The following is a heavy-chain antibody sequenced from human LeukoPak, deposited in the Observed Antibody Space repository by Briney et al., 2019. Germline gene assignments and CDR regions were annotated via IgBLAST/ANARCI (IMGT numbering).Heavy chain of an antibody. CDR1: GFTFSTFW. D-gene: IGHD2-2*01. Sequence: GGSLRLSCAGSGFTFSTFWMNWVRQAPGKGLEWVANIKQDGSEKYYVDSVKGRFTISRDNAKNSLYLQMNSLRAEDTAVYYCARDRASVVVLDAFEYWGQGVLVTVSS. J-gene: IGHJ4*02. CDR3: ARDRASVVVLDAFEY. CDR2: IKQDGSEK. V-gene: IGHV3-7*01.